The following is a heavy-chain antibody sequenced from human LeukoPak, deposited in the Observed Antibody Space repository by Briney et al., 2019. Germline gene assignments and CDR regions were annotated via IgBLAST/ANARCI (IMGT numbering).Heavy chain of an antibody. CDR2: INHSGST. V-gene: IGHV4-34*01. CDR1: GGSFSGYY. Sequence: SETLSLTCAVYGGSFSGYYWSWIRQPPGKGLEWIGEINHSGSTNYNPSLKSRVTISVDTSKNQFSLKLSSVTAADTAVYYCARASGYSYGYYFDYWGQGTLVTVSS. CDR3: ARASGYSYGYYFDY. J-gene: IGHJ4*02. D-gene: IGHD5-18*01.